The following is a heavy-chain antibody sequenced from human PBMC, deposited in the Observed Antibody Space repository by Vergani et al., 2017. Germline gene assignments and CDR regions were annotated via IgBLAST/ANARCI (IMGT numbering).Heavy chain of an antibody. CDR3: ARDQINYYGSGSYYYGLDV. V-gene: IGHV3-7*01. CDR2: IKQDGSEK. Sequence: EVQLVESGGGLVQPGGSLRLSCAASGFTFSSYWMSWVRQAPGKGLEWVANIKQDGSEKYYVDSVKGRFTISRDNAKNSLYLQMNSLRAEDTAVYYCARDQINYYGSGSYYYGLDVWGQGTTVTVSS. CDR1: GFTFSSYW. D-gene: IGHD3-10*01. J-gene: IGHJ6*02.